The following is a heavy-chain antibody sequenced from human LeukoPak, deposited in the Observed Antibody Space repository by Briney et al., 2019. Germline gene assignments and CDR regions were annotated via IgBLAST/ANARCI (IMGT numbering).Heavy chain of an antibody. CDR2: MNPSGST. CDR3: ARGRQDVTMIVVVMTAVSYYLDV. J-gene: IGHJ6*03. D-gene: IGHD3-22*01. V-gene: IGHV4-34*01. CDR1: GGSFSGYY. Sequence: SETLSLTCAVYGGSFSGYYWTWIRQTPGKGLEWIGEMNPSGSTNYYPSLKSRVTISVDTSKKQFSLKLRSVTAADTAVYYCARGRQDVTMIVVVMTAVSYYLDVWGKGTTVTVS.